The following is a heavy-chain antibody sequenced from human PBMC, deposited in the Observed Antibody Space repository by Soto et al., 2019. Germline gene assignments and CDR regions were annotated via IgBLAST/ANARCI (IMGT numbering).Heavy chain of an antibody. D-gene: IGHD1-26*01. CDR2: ISGSGGST. CDR3: AKSVGATNDYGMDV. V-gene: IGHV3-23*01. J-gene: IGHJ6*02. CDR1: GFTFSSYA. Sequence: GGSLRLSCAASGFTFSSYAMSWVRQAPGKGLEWVSAISGSGGSTYYADSVKGRFTISRDNSKNTLYLQMNSLRAEDTAVYYCAKSVGATNDYGMDVWGQGTTVTVSS.